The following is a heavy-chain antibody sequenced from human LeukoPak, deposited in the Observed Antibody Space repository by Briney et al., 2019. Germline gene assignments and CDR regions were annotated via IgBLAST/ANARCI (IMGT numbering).Heavy chain of an antibody. D-gene: IGHD2/OR15-2a*01. J-gene: IGHJ6*02. CDR2: ISYDGSNK. Sequence: GGSLRLSCAASGFTFSSCGMHWVRQAPGKGLEWVAVISYDGSNKYYADSVKGRITISRDNSKNTLFLQMNSLRPEDTAVYYCARDPSMVRLTYGMDVWGQGTTVTVSS. V-gene: IGHV3-30*19. CDR3: ARDPSMVRLTYGMDV. CDR1: GFTFSSCG.